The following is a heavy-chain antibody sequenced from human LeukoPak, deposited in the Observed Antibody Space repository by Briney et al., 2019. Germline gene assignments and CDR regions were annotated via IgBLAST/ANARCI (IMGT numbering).Heavy chain of an antibody. CDR1: GGSISCYY. J-gene: IGHJ3*02. Sequence: SETLSLTRTVPGGSISCYYGSWIRQRPGKRLEGIGYIYTSGCTNYNPSLKSRVTISVDTSKNQYSLKLSSVTAADTAVYYCARRLLDAFDIWGQGTMVTVSS. V-gene: IGHV4-4*09. CDR3: ARRLLDAFDI. CDR2: IYTSGCT.